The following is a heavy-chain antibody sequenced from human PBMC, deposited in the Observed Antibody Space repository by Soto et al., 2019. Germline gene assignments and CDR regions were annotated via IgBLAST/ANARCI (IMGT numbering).Heavy chain of an antibody. CDR1: GFTFTSYA. V-gene: IGHV3-23*01. Sequence: EVQLLESGGDLVQPGGSLRLSCAASGFTFTSYAMSWIRQAPGKGLELVSAITGGGDNTYDADSVKGRFTISRDNSKNTLYLQMNSLRAEDTAFYYCTQDGGSRDWLTVNWGQGTLVTVSS. D-gene: IGHD3-9*01. CDR3: TQDGGSRDWLTVN. CDR2: ITGGGDNT. J-gene: IGHJ4*02.